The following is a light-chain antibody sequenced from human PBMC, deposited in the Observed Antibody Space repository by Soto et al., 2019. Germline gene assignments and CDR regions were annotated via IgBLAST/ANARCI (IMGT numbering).Light chain of an antibody. J-gene: IGLJ2*01. V-gene: IGLV2-11*01. CDR3: CSYAGTYIPL. CDR1: SSDVGAYNF. Sequence: QSVLTQPRSVSGSPGQSVTISCTGTSSDVGAYNFDSWYQHNPGKAPKLMIFDVSARPSGVPDRFSGSKSANTASLTISGLQTEDEADYYCCSYAGTYIPLFGGGTKLTVL. CDR2: DVS.